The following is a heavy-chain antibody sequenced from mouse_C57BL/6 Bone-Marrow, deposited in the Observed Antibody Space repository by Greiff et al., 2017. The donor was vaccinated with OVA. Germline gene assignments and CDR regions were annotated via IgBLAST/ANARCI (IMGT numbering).Heavy chain of an antibody. CDR3: ARDRYGNWRFAY. D-gene: IGHD2-1*01. CDR1: GFTFSSYA. J-gene: IGHJ3*01. Sequence: EVKLMESGGGLVKPGGSLKLSCAASGFTFSSYAMSCVRQTPEKRLEWVATISDGGSYTYYPDNVKGRFTISRDNAKNNLYLQMSHLKSEDTAMYYCARDRYGNWRFAYWGQGTLVTVSA. CDR2: ISDGGSYT. V-gene: IGHV5-4*01.